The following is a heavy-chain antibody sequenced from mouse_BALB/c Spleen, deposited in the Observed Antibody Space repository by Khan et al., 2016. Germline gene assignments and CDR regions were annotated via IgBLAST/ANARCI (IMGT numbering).Heavy chain of an antibody. CDR3: TKVLYAMDY. V-gene: IGHV6-6*02. CDR1: GFTFSNYW. J-gene: IGHJ4*01. Sequence: EVKLEESGGGLVQPGGSMKLSCVASGFTFSNYWMNWVRQSPEKGLEWVAEIRLKSNNYATHYAESVKGRFTISRDDSKSSVYLQMNNLRAEDTGTYYCTKVLYAMDYWGQGTSVTVSS. D-gene: IGHD2-14*01. CDR2: IRLKSNNYAT.